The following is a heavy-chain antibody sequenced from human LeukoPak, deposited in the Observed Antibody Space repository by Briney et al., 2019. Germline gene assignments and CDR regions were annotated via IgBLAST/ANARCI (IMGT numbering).Heavy chain of an antibody. CDR2: ISWDGGST. V-gene: IGHV3-43*01. Sequence: PGGSLRLSCVASGFTFDDYTMHWVRQAPGKGLEWVSLISWDGGSTYYADSVKGRFTISRDNSKNSLYLQMNSLRTEDTAFYYCAKDIRVAAAGLDYWGQGTLVTVSS. J-gene: IGHJ4*02. D-gene: IGHD6-13*01. CDR1: GFTFDDYT. CDR3: AKDIRVAAAGLDY.